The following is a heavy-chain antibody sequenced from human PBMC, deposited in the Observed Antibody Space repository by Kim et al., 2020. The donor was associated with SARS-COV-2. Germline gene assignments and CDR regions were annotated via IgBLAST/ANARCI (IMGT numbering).Heavy chain of an antibody. V-gene: IGHV3-30*18. CDR3: AKLTTVAPSDY. CDR2: ISYDGRNK. D-gene: IGHD4-17*01. Sequence: GGSLRLSCAASGFTFSDYDMHWVRHAPGKGLEWVAVISYDGRNKYYADSVKGRFTISRDNSKNTLHLQMNSLSAEDTAVYYCAKLTTVAPSDYWGQGTLVIVSS. J-gene: IGHJ4*02. CDR1: GFTFSDYD.